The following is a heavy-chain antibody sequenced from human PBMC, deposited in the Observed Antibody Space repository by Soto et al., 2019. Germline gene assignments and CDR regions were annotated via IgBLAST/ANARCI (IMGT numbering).Heavy chain of an antibody. J-gene: IGHJ6*02. D-gene: IGHD4-4*01. V-gene: IGHV3-30*18. CDR1: GFTFSSYG. CDR2: ISYDGSNK. CDR3: AKDRGYSNYNAPYYYGMDV. Sequence: GGSLRLSCAASGFTFSSYGMHWVRQAPGKGLEWVAVISYDGSNKYYADSVKGRFTISRDNSKNTLYLQMNSLRAEDTAVYYCAKDRGYSNYNAPYYYGMDVWGQGTTVTXSS.